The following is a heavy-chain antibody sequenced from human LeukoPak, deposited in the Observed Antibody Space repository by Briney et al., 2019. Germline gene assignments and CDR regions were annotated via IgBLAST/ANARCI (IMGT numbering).Heavy chain of an antibody. CDR1: GFTFSSYA. Sequence: PGGSLRLSCAASGFTFSSYAMHWVRQAPGKGLEWVAVISYDGSNKYYADSVKGRFTISRDNSKNTLYLQMNSLRAEDTAVYYCARDTYSSGYEDWGQGTLVTVSS. D-gene: IGHD3-22*01. J-gene: IGHJ4*02. V-gene: IGHV3-30-3*01. CDR3: ARDTYSSGYED. CDR2: ISYDGSNK.